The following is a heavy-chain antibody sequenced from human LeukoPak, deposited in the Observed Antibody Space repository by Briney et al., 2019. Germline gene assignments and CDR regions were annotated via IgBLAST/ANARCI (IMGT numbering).Heavy chain of an antibody. Sequence: GGSLRLSCAASGFTFDDYTMHWVRQAPGKGLEWVSLISWDGGSTYYADSVKGRFTISRDNSKKSLYLQMNSLRTEDTALYYCAKDLSDSSGYYTPDYWGQGTLVTVSS. J-gene: IGHJ4*02. V-gene: IGHV3-43*01. CDR2: ISWDGGST. D-gene: IGHD3-22*01. CDR3: AKDLSDSSGYYTPDY. CDR1: GFTFDDYT.